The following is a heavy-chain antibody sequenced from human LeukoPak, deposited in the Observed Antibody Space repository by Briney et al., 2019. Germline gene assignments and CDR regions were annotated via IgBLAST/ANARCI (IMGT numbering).Heavy chain of an antibody. J-gene: IGHJ4*02. CDR3: AREDRITMVRGVQY. D-gene: IGHD3-10*01. CDR2: ISYDGSNK. Sequence: GGSLRLSCAASGFTFSSYAMHWVRQAPGKGLEWVAVISYDGSNKYYADSVKGRFTISRDNSKNTLYLQMNSLRAEDTAVYYCAREDRITMVRGVQYWGQGTLVTVSS. V-gene: IGHV3-30*04. CDR1: GFTFSSYA.